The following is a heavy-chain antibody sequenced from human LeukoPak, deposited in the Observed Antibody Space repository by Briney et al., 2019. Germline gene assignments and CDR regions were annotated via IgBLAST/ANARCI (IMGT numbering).Heavy chain of an antibody. V-gene: IGHV3-11*01. CDR1: GFNFGDYY. CDR3: AGGVLEAQGWLQWMGTVYSMDV. CDR2: MSSRGGII. Sequence: PGGSLRLSCVASGFNFGDYYMNWIRQSPGKGLEWISYMSSRGGIIYYGGSVKGRFTISRDNAKNSLYLQMNSLRPDDTAVYYCAGGVLEAQGWLQWMGTVYSMDVWGQGTPVTVSS. D-gene: IGHD5-24*01. J-gene: IGHJ6*02.